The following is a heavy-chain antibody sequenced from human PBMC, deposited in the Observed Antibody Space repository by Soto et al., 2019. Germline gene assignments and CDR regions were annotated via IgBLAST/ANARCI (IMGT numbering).Heavy chain of an antibody. V-gene: IGHV4-31*03. CDR1: GGSISNSGYY. Sequence: PSETLSLTCTVSGGSISNSGYYWSWIRQHPGKGLEWIGYIFYRGSTSYNPSLKSRLTISVDTSKNQFSLSLSSVTPADTAIYFCARDQLTEVFGFDHWGRGILVTVSS. D-gene: IGHD2-2*01. CDR2: IFYRGST. CDR3: ARDQLTEVFGFDH. J-gene: IGHJ4*02.